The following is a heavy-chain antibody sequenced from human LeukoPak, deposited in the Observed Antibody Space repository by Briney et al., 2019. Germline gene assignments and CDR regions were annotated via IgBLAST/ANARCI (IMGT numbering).Heavy chain of an antibody. J-gene: IGHJ6*02. CDR1: GGSISSYY. D-gene: IGHD3-16*01. Sequence: PSATLSLTCTVSGGSISSYYWSWIRQPPGKGLEWIGYIFYSGSTNYNPSLKSRVTISVDTSKNQFSLMLSSVTAADTAVYFCARDPYYGMDVWGQGTTVTVSS. CDR2: IFYSGST. V-gene: IGHV4-59*01. CDR3: ARDPYYGMDV.